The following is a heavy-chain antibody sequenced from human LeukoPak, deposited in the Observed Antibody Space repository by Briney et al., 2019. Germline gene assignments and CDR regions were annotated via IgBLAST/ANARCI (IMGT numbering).Heavy chain of an antibody. CDR2: INSSGSTI. Sequence: AGGSLRLSCAASGFTFSSYEMNWVRQAPGKGLEWVSYINSSGSTIYYADSVKGRFTISGDNAKNSLYLQMNSLRAEDTAVYYCARVGAYYDFWSGYSHYYYGMDVWGQGTTVTVSS. CDR1: GFTFSSYE. CDR3: ARVGAYYDFWSGYSHYYYGMDV. V-gene: IGHV3-48*03. D-gene: IGHD3-3*01. J-gene: IGHJ6*02.